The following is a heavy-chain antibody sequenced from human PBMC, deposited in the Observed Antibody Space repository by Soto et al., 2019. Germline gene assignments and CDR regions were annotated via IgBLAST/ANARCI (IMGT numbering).Heavy chain of an antibody. Sequence: SETLSLTCTVSGDSISSYYWSWIRQPPGKGLEWIGCIYYSGSTNYNPSLKSRITMSVDTSKNQFSLTLRSVTAADTAMYYCVRDGTKNLRDRFEPWGRGILVTVS. CDR3: VRDGTKNLRDRFEP. J-gene: IGHJ5*02. V-gene: IGHV4-59*12. D-gene: IGHD1-26*01. CDR1: GDSISSYY. CDR2: IYYSGST.